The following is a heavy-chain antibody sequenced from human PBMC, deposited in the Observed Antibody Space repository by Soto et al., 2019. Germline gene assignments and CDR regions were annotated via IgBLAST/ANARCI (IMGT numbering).Heavy chain of an antibody. CDR1: GYTFTSYD. CDR3: ARASGGYSDR. D-gene: IGHD1-26*01. CDR2: IRVYNCKT. Sequence: QVQLVQSGAEVKKPGASVKVSCKASGYTFTSYDISWVRQAPGQGLEWMGWIRVYNCKTNYAQKFQDRVTVTTDTSTSTAYMELRSLRSDDTAVYYCARASGGYSDRWGQGTLVTVSS. J-gene: IGHJ5*02. V-gene: IGHV1-18*04.